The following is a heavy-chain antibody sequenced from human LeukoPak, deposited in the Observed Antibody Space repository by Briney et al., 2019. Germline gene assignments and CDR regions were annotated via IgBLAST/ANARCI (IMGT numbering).Heavy chain of an antibody. V-gene: IGHV4-61*02. CDR1: GGSISSGRYY. CDR2: IYTSGST. CDR3: ARDGEYYDSGAIDY. J-gene: IGHJ4*02. Sequence: SQTLCLTCTVPGGSISSGRYYRSWIRQPAGKGLESIGRIYTSGSTNYNPSLKSRVTISVDTSKNQFSLKLSSVTAADTAVYYCARDGEYYDSGAIDYWGQGTLVTVSS. D-gene: IGHD3-22*01.